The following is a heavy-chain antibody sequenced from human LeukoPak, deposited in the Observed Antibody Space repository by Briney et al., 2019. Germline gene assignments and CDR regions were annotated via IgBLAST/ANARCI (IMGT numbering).Heavy chain of an antibody. Sequence: SEALSLTCTVSGGSISSYYWSWIRQPPGKGLEWIGYIYYSGSTNYNPSLKSRVTISVDTSKNQFSLKLSSVTAADTAVYYCARHMGLGYSYGYPYFDYWGQGTLVTVSS. V-gene: IGHV4-59*08. J-gene: IGHJ4*02. CDR2: IYYSGST. D-gene: IGHD5-18*01. CDR3: ARHMGLGYSYGYPYFDY. CDR1: GGSISSYY.